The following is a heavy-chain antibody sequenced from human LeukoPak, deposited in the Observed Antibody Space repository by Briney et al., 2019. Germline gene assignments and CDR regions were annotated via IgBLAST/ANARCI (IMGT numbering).Heavy chain of an antibody. J-gene: IGHJ4*02. Sequence: GGSLRLSCAASGFTFSSYWMSWVRQAPGKGLEWVGNIKQDGSEKYYVDSVKGRFTISRDNAKNTLYLQMNSLRAEDTAVYYCARDSRPPWYDSTEHDYWGQGTLVTVSS. D-gene: IGHD3-22*01. CDR1: GFTFSSYW. CDR2: IKQDGSEK. V-gene: IGHV3-7*01. CDR3: ARDSRPPWYDSTEHDY.